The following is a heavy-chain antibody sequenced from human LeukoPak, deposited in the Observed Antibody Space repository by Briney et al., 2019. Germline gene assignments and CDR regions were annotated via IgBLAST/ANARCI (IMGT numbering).Heavy chain of an antibody. V-gene: IGHV1-69*04. J-gene: IGHJ4*02. D-gene: IGHD4-23*01. CDR1: GGTFSSYA. Sequence: SVKVSCKASGGTFSSYAISWVRQAPGQGLEWMGRIIPILGIANYAQKFQGRVTITADKPTSTAYMELSSLRSEDTAVYYCATIRPGGNYDYWGQGTLVTVSS. CDR3: ATIRPGGNYDY. CDR2: IIPILGIA.